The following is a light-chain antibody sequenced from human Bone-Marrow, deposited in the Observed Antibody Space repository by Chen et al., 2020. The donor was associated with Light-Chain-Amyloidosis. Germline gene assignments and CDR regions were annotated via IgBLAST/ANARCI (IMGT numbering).Light chain of an antibody. CDR2: DDS. CDR3: QVWDRSSDRPV. CDR1: NIGSTS. J-gene: IGLJ3*02. V-gene: IGLV3-21*02. Sequence: SYVLTQPSSVSVAPGQTATIACGGNNIGSTSVHWYQQTPGQAPLLVVYDDSDRPSGIPERLSGSNSGHTATLTISRVEAGEEADDYCQVWDRSSDRPVFGGGTKLTVL.